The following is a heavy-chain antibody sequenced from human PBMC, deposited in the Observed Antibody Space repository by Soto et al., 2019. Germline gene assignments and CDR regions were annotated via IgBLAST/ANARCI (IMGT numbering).Heavy chain of an antibody. J-gene: IGHJ6*02. D-gene: IGHD6-6*01. Sequence: GESLKISCKGSGYSFTSYWIGWLRQMPGKGLEWMGIIYPGDSDTRYSPSFQGQVTISADKSISTAYLQWSSLKASDTAMYYCARKVAALTPYYYYYGMDVWGQGTTVTVSS. CDR2: IYPGDSDT. V-gene: IGHV5-51*01. CDR1: GYSFTSYW. CDR3: ARKVAALTPYYYYYGMDV.